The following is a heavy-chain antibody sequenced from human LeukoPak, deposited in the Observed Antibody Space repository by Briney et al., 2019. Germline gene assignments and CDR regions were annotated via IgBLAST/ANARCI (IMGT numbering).Heavy chain of an antibody. CDR2: ISYDGRNK. CDR3: TKDRWHQLVSYPHHY. D-gene: IGHD6-13*01. CDR1: GFTFSTYA. Sequence: GGSLSLSCAAAGFTFSTYAMTWVRQPPTKGKGWGAVISYDGRNKYYAESVKGRITISRDNSKNTLYLQMNSLRAEDTAVYYCTKDRWHQLVSYPHHYWGQGTLVSVSS. J-gene: IGHJ4*02. V-gene: IGHV3-30*18.